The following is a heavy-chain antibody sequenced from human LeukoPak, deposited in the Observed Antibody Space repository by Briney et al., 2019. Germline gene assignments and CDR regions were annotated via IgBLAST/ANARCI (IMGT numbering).Heavy chain of an antibody. D-gene: IGHD3/OR15-3a*01. CDR2: ISSDSAYI. Sequence: GGSLRLSCAASGFTFSSYAMGWVRQAPGKGLEWVSSISSDSAYIYYADSLKGRSTISRDNAKTSLYLQMSSLRAEDTAVYYCARVAFGLYVMDVWGQGTTVTVSS. V-gene: IGHV3-21*01. CDR3: ARVAFGLYVMDV. CDR1: GFTFSSYA. J-gene: IGHJ6*02.